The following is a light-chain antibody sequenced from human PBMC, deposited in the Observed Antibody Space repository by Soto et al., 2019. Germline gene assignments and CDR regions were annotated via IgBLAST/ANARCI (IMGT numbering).Light chain of an antibody. Sequence: DLQMTQSPASLSASVGDRLTITCRASQSISNYLNWYQQKPGKAPKLLIYTASTLQSGVPSRFSGSGSGTDFTLTISSLQPEDFATYYCQQSFSAPVTFGQGTKVEIK. CDR3: QQSFSAPVT. CDR1: QSISNY. J-gene: IGKJ1*01. V-gene: IGKV1-39*01. CDR2: TAS.